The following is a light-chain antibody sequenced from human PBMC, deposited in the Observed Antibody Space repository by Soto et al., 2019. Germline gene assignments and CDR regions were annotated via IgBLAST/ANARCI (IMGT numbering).Light chain of an antibody. CDR2: GVT. J-gene: IGLJ2*01. Sequence: QSALTQPASVSGSPGQSITISCTGTSSDVGGFNYVSWYQHHPGKAPKLMIYGVTNRPSGVSDRFSGSKSGNTASLTISGLQAEDEAYYYCSSYASTTLLVFGGGTKLTVL. CDR3: SSYASTTLLV. CDR1: SSDVGGFNY. V-gene: IGLV2-14*03.